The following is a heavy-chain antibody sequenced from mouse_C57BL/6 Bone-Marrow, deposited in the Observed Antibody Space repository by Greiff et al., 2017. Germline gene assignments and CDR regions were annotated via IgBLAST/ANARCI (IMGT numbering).Heavy chain of an antibody. Sequence: QVQLQQSGAELVRPGASVKLSCKASGYTFTDYYINWVKQRPGQGLEWIARIYPGSGNTYYNEKFKGKATLTAEKSSSTAYMQLSSLTSEDSAVYFCARSLTTVVAGDYWGQGTTLTVSS. CDR3: ARSLTTVVAGDY. J-gene: IGHJ2*01. CDR1: GYTFTDYY. D-gene: IGHD1-1*01. CDR2: IYPGSGNT. V-gene: IGHV1-76*01.